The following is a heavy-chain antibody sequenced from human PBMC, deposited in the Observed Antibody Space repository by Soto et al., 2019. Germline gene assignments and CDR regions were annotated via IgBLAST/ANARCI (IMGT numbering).Heavy chain of an antibody. V-gene: IGHV1-2*02. CDR3: GRGRSGQIVVFY. CDR2: IGPESGAT. J-gene: IGHJ4*02. CDR1: GYTLTGHY. D-gene: IGHD3-22*01. Sequence: ASVKVSCKTSGYTLTGHYIHWVRQAPQQGPEWMGEIGPESGATRYAQKFRGRVTMTMDTSITTVYMELKNLSPDDTAVYYCGRGRSGQIVVFYWGQRTPVTVSS.